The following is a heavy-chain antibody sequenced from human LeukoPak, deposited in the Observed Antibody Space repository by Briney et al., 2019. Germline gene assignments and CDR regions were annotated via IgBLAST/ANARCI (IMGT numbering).Heavy chain of an antibody. J-gene: IGHJ4*02. D-gene: IGHD5-18*01. CDR2: IRYDGSNK. Sequence: PGGSLRLSCAASGFTFSSYGMHWVRQAPSKGLEWVAFIRYDGSNKYYADSVKGRFTISRDNSKNTLYLQMNSLRAEDTAVYYCAKDSYSYGVVFDYWGQGTLVTVSS. V-gene: IGHV3-30*02. CDR1: GFTFSSYG. CDR3: AKDSYSYGVVFDY.